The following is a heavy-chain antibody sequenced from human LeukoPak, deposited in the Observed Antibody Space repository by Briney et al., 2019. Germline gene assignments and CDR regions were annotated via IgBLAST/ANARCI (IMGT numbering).Heavy chain of an antibody. J-gene: IGHJ4*02. D-gene: IGHD1-1*01. V-gene: IGHV3-23*01. CDR2: VSGSGGST. CDR1: GFTFSSYA. CDR3: ARRPGLERYHFDY. Sequence: GGSLRLSCAASGFTFSSYAISWVRQAPGKGLQWVSTVSGSGGSTYYADSVKGRFTISRDNSKNTLYLQMNSLRAEDTAVYYCARRPGLERYHFDYWGQGTLVTVSS.